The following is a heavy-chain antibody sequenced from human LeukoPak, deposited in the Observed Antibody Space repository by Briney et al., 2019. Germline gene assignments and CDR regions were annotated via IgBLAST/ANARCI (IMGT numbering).Heavy chain of an antibody. J-gene: IGHJ4*02. CDR1: GYSLSELS. V-gene: IGHV1-24*01. D-gene: IGHD2-8*01. Sequence: GASVKVSCKVSGYSLSELSMHWVRQAPGKGLEWMGGFDPENGEAVYAQKFQGRVTMTEDTSTDTSYMELNSLKSEDTAVYYCVAGGVYDLLDNWGQGTLVTVSS. CDR3: VAGGVYDLLDN. CDR2: FDPENGEA.